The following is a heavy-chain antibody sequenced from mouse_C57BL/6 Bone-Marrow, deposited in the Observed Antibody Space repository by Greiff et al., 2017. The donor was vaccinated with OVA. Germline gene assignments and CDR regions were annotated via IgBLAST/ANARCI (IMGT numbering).Heavy chain of an antibody. V-gene: IGHV1-81*01. D-gene: IGHD2-12*01. CDR1: GYTFTSYG. CDR2: IYPRSGNT. CDR3: ARSTYYIAY. Sequence: VQLKESGAELARPGASVKLSCKASGYTFTSYGISWVKQRTGQGLEWIGEIYPRSGNTYYNEKFKGKATLTADKSSSTAYMELRSLTSEDSAVYFCARSTYYIAYWGQGTLVTVSA. J-gene: IGHJ3*01.